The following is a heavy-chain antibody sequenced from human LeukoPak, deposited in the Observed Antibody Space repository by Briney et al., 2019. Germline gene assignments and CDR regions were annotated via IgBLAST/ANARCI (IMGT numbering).Heavy chain of an antibody. J-gene: IGHJ4*02. CDR1: GGSISSGGYY. Sequence: SSETLSLTCTVSGGSISSGGYYWSWIRQHPGKGLEWIGYIYYSGSTYYNPSLKSRVTISVDTSKNQFSLKLSSVTAADTAVYYCARYYYDSSGYSPYFDYWGQGTLVTVSS. V-gene: IGHV4-31*03. CDR3: ARYYYDSSGYSPYFDY. CDR2: IYYSGST. D-gene: IGHD3-22*01.